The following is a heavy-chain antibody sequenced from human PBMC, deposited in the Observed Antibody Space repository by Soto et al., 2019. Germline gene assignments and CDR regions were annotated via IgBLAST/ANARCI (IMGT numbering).Heavy chain of an antibody. D-gene: IGHD3-9*01. CDR3: ARGPNYDILTGYYYYFDY. V-gene: IGHV4-30-2*01. J-gene: IGHJ4*02. Sequence: HLQLQESGSGLVKPSQTLSLTCAVSGGSISSGGYSWNWIRQPPGKGLEWIGFIYHTGNTYYSPSLNSRVTISITRSKNQFSLKLSSATAADTAVYYCARGPNYDILTGYYYYFDYWGQGTMVTVSS. CDR2: IYHTGNT. CDR1: GGSISSGGYS.